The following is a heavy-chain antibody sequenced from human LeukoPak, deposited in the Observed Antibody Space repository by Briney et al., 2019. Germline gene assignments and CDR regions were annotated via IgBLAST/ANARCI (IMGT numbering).Heavy chain of an antibody. CDR3: ARAIAARTMNWIDP. Sequence: PSETLSLTCTVSGGSISSSSYYWGWIRQLPGKGLEWIGSIYYSGSTYYNPSLKSRVTISVDTSKNQFSLKLSSVTAADTAVYYCARAIAARTMNWIDPWGQGTLVTVSS. CDR1: GGSISSSSYY. D-gene: IGHD6-6*01. J-gene: IGHJ5*02. CDR2: IYYSGST. V-gene: IGHV4-39*07.